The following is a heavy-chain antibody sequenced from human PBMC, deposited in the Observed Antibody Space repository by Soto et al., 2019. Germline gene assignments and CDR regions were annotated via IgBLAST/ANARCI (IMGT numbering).Heavy chain of an antibody. CDR2: IYHSGST. CDR3: ARDQIFGVVRTHYYYAMDV. V-gene: IGHV4-4*02. CDR1: GDSISSSNW. J-gene: IGHJ6*02. D-gene: IGHD3-3*01. Sequence: SETLSLTCAVSGDSISSSNWWSWVRQSPGKGLEWIGEIYHSGSTNYNPSLMSRVTISLDKSKNQFSLRLRSVTAADTAVYYCARDQIFGVVRTHYYYAMDVWGQGTTVTVPS.